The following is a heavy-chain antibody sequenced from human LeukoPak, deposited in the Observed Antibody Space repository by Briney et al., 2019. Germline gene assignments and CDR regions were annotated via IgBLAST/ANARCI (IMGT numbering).Heavy chain of an antibody. D-gene: IGHD3-3*01. CDR2: IYYSGTT. V-gene: IGHV4-59*01. J-gene: IGHJ5*02. CDR3: ARGTVYGVATKWFDP. Sequence: SENLSLTCTVSGGSMSGYFWSWLRQPPGKGLEWIGYIYYSGTTNYNPSLKSRLTISLDTPNNQFSLKLSSVTAADSAVYYCARGTVYGVATKWFDPWGQGTVVTVSS. CDR1: GGSMSGYF.